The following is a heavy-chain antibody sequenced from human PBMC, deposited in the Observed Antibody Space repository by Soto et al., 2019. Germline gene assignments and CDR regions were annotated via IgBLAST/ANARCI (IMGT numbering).Heavy chain of an antibody. CDR2: ISAYNGNT. J-gene: IGHJ1*01. CDR1: GYTFTSYG. CDR3: AQLEMATAYFPH. D-gene: IGHD5-12*01. Sequence: QVQLVQSGAEVKKPGASVKVSCKASGYTFTSYGISWVRQAPGQGLEWMGWISAYNGNTNYAQKLQGRVTMTTDTSTSTAYRELRSLRSDDTAGYYWAQLEMATAYFPHWGQGTLVTVSS. V-gene: IGHV1-18*01.